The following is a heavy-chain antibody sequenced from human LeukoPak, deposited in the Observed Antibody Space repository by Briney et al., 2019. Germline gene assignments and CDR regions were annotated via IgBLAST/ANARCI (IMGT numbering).Heavy chain of an antibody. V-gene: IGHV1-18*01. D-gene: IGHD3-3*01. CDR3: ARGPRITIFGVVSGFDP. CDR2: ISAYNGNT. CDR1: GYTFTRYG. J-gene: IGHJ5*02. Sequence: ASVKPSCKASGYTFTRYGISWVRHAPGQGLEWMGWISAYNGNTNYAQKLQGRVTMPTDTSKSQDYMELRSLRSDDTGLYYCARGPRITIFGVVSGFDPWGQGTLVTVSP.